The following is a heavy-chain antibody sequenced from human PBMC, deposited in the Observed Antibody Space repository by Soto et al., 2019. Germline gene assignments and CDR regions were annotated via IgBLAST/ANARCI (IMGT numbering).Heavy chain of an antibody. Sequence: GGSLRLSCAASGFTFSSYAMSWVRQAPGKGLEWVSSISGSGGRTYYADSVKGRFTISRDNSKNTLDLQMNNLRGEDTALYFCAKDKMDYGLFDFWAQGVLVTVSS. V-gene: IGHV3-23*01. CDR2: ISGSGGRT. D-gene: IGHD4-17*01. J-gene: IGHJ4*02. CDR1: GFTFSSYA. CDR3: AKDKMDYGLFDF.